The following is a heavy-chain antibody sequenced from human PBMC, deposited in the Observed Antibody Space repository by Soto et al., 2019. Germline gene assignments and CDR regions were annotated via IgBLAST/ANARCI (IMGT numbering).Heavy chain of an antibody. CDR3: ARDGVGEYGMDV. J-gene: IGHJ6*02. D-gene: IGHD3-3*01. V-gene: IGHV3-13*01. CDR2: IGTAGDT. Sequence: EVQLVESGGGLVQPGGSLRLCWAASGFTFSSYDMHWVRQATGKGLEWVSAIGTAGDTYYPGSVKGRFTISRENAKNSLYLQMNSLRAGDTAVYYCARDGVGEYGMDVWGQGTTVTVSS. CDR1: GFTFSSYD.